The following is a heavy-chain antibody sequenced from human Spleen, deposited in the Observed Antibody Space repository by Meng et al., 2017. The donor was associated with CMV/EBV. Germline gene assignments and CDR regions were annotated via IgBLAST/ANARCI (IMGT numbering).Heavy chain of an antibody. CDR1: GFTFSSYA. V-gene: IGHV3-30*02. CDR2: IRYDGSNK. Sequence: GESLKISCAASGFTFSSYAMHWVRQAPGKGLEWVAFIRYDGSNKYYADSVKGRFTISRDNSKNTLYLQMNSLRAEDTAVYYCAKDLGDTANYYYYGMDVWGQGTTVTVSS. CDR3: AKDLGDTANYYYYGMDV. J-gene: IGHJ6*02. D-gene: IGHD3-16*01.